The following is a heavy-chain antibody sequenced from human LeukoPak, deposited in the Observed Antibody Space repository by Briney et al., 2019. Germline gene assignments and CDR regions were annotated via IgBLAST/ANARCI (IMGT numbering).Heavy chain of an antibody. CDR2: ISSSGSTM. V-gene: IGHV3-11*04. CDR3: ARWLPPDAFDI. Sequence: PGGSLRLSCAASGFTFSDYHMSWIRQAPGKGLEWVSYISSSGSTMYYADSVKGRFTISRDNAKNSLYLQMNSLRAEDTAVYYCARWLPPDAFDIWGQGTMVTVSS. CDR1: GFTFSDYH. D-gene: IGHD5-12*01. J-gene: IGHJ3*02.